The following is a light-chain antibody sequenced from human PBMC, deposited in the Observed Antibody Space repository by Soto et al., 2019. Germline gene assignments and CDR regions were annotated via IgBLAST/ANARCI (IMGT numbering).Light chain of an antibody. CDR1: QSISSW. J-gene: IGKJ1*01. Sequence: DIQMTQSPSTLSASVGDRVTITCRASQSISSWLAWYQQKPGKAPKLLIYKASSLESGVPSRFSGSGSGTEFTLTISSLQPDDFATYYCQKYNSYSRTFGQRTKVDIK. V-gene: IGKV1-5*03. CDR2: KAS. CDR3: QKYNSYSRT.